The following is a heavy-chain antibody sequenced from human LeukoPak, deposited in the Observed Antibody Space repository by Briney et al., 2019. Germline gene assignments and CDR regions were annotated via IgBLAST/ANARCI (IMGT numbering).Heavy chain of an antibody. J-gene: IGHJ3*02. Sequence: SETLSLTCAVYGGSLSDYYWSWIRQPPGKGLEWIGEINHSGSTNYNPSLKSRVTISVDTSKNQFSLKLSSVTAADTAVYYCARATVVTDDSDAFDIWGQGTIVTVSS. CDR1: GGSLSDYY. CDR3: ARATVVTDDSDAFDI. CDR2: INHSGST. D-gene: IGHD2-2*01. V-gene: IGHV4-34*01.